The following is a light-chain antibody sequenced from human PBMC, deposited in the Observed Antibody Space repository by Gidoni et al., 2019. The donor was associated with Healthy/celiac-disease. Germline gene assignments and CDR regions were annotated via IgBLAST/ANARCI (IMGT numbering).Light chain of an antibody. CDR1: QSVSSSY. Sequence: EIVLTQSPGTLSLSPGERATLSCRASQSVSSSYLAWYQQKPGQAPRLLIYGASSRATGIPDRFSVSGSGTDFTLTISRLEPEDFAVYYCQQYGSSPRFTFGPXTKVDIK. CDR3: QQYGSSPRFT. CDR2: GAS. V-gene: IGKV3-20*01. J-gene: IGKJ3*01.